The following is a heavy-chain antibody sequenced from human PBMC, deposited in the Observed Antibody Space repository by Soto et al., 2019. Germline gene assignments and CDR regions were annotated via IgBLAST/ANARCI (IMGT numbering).Heavy chain of an antibody. CDR1: GGSISHYY. CDR3: ARGGSSWSGAWYFDL. CDR2: IYYSGSA. D-gene: IGHD6-13*01. V-gene: IGHV4-59*01. Sequence: SETLSLTCTVSGGSISHYYWSWIRQPPGKGLEWIGYIYYSGSANYNPSLKSRVIISVDTSKNQFSLKLSSVTAADTAVYFCARGGSSWSGAWYFDLWGRGTLVTVS. J-gene: IGHJ2*01.